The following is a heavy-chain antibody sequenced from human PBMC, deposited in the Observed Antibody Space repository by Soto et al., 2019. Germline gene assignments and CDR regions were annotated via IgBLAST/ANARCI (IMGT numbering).Heavy chain of an antibody. CDR3: ARRSSIAARWYFDL. J-gene: IGHJ2*01. V-gene: IGHV4-39*01. Sequence: NPSETLSLTCTVSGGSISSSSYYWGWIRQPPGKGLEWIGSIYYSGSTYYNPSLKSRVTISVDTSKNQFSLKLSSVTAADTAVYYCARRSSIAARWYFDLWGRGTLVTVSS. CDR1: GGSISSSSYY. CDR2: IYYSGST. D-gene: IGHD6-6*01.